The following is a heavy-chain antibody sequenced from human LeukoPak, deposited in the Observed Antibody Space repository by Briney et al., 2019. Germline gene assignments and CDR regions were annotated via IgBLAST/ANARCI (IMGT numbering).Heavy chain of an antibody. CDR3: ARGIPDIVVVPAANY. D-gene: IGHD2-2*01. V-gene: IGHV3-21*01. J-gene: IGHJ4*02. CDR2: ISSSSSYI. CDR1: RFTFSSYG. Sequence: GGPLRLSCAASRFTFSSYGMNWVRQAPGKGLEWASSISSSSSYIYYADSVKGRFTISRDNAKNSLYLQMNSLRAEDTAVYYCARGIPDIVVVPAANYWGQGTLVTVSS.